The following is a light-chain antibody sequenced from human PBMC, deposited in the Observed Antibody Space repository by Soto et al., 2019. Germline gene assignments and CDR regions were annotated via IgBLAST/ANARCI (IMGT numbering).Light chain of an antibody. Sequence: QSVLTQPPSVSAAPGQTVTISCSGSSSNIGNNYVSWYQQFPDAAPKLLIYDNDKRPSGIPDRFSGSKSGTSATLGITGLQTGDEADYYCATWDRSLSAGVFGGGTKLTVL. J-gene: IGLJ2*01. V-gene: IGLV1-51*01. CDR3: ATWDRSLSAGV. CDR1: SSNIGNNY. CDR2: DND.